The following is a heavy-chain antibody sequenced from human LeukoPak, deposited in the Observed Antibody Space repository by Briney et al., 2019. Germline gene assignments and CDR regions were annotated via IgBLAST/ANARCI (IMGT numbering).Heavy chain of an antibody. CDR3: ARDGGGITRY. V-gene: IGHV3-66*01. CDR1: GFTFDDYG. D-gene: IGHD3-10*01. Sequence: GGSLRLSCAASGFTFDDYGMSWVRHAPGKGLEWVSVNSGGYTYYIDSVKGRFAISRDNSKNTLYLQMNSLRAEDTAVYYCARDGGGITRYWGQGTLVTVSS. J-gene: IGHJ4*02. CDR2: NSGGYT.